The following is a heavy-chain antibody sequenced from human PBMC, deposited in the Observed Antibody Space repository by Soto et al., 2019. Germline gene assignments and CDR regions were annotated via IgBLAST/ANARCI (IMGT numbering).Heavy chain of an antibody. CDR1: GFTFSNYG. CDR2: IWYDGSNK. J-gene: IGHJ4*02. V-gene: IGHV3-33*01. Sequence: QVQLVESGGGVVHPGRSLRLSCAASGFTFSNYGMHWVRQAPGKGLEWVAVIWYDGSNKYYADSVKGRFTISRDNSKNTLYLQMNSLRAEDTAVYYCARDGEGATAIPLSYWGQGTLVTVSP. D-gene: IGHD2-2*02. CDR3: ARDGEGATAIPLSY.